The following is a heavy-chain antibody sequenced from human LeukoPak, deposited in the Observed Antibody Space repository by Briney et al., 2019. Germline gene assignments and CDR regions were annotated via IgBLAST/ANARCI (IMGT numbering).Heavy chain of an antibody. Sequence: GGSLRLSCAASGFTVSSNYVSWVRQAPGKGLEWVSVIYSGGSTYYADSVKGRFTISRDNSKNTVYLQMNSLRAEDTAVYYCAGPRNSWATALDYWGQGTLVTVSS. V-gene: IGHV3-66*02. CDR1: GFTVSSNY. D-gene: IGHD6-13*01. CDR3: AGPRNSWATALDY. CDR2: IYSGGST. J-gene: IGHJ4*02.